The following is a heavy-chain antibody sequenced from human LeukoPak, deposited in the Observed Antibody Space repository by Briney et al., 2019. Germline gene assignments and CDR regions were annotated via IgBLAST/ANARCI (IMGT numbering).Heavy chain of an antibody. CDR1: GYTFNNYY. J-gene: IGHJ4*02. CDR3: ARDRVYCSAGSCYPSYSFDS. CDR2: INPNSGDT. V-gene: IGHV1-2*02. D-gene: IGHD2-15*01. Sequence: GASVKVSCKASGYTFNNYYIYWVRQAPGQGLELMGCINPNSGDTNYAQNFKVRVTMTRDTSISTAYMELGSLTSDDTAVYYCARDRVYCSAGSCYPSYSFDSWGQGTLVTVSS.